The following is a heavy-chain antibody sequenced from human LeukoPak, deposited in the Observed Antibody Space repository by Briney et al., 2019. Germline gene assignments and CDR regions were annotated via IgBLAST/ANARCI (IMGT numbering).Heavy chain of an antibody. CDR3: ARESVTWFDH. CDR2: ISSSGTTI. Sequence: GGSLRLSCAASGLTFSDYSMNWVRQAPGKGLEWVSYISSSGTTIYYADSVKGRFTISRDNAKNSLYLQMNSLRAEDTAVYYCARESVTWFDHWGQGTLVTVSS. CDR1: GLTFSDYS. J-gene: IGHJ5*02. V-gene: IGHV3-48*04. D-gene: IGHD3-16*01.